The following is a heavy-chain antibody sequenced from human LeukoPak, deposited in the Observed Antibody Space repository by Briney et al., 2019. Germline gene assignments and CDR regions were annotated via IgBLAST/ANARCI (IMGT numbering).Heavy chain of an antibody. CDR2: IYHSGST. V-gene: IGHV4-38-2*02. Sequence: SETLSLPCTVSGYSISSGYYWGWIRQPPGKGLEWIGSIYHSGSTYYNPSLKSRVTISVDTSKNQFSLKLSSVTAADTAVYYCARVYNWNSSGLGAPRDWGRGTLVTVSS. CDR3: ARVYNWNSSGLGAPRD. CDR1: GYSISSGYY. J-gene: IGHJ4*02. D-gene: IGHD1-7*01.